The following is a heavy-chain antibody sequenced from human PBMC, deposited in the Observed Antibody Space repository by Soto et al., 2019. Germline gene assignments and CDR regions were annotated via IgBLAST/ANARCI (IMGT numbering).Heavy chain of an antibody. Sequence: SETLSLTCTVSGGSISSGDYYWSWIRQPPGKGLEWIGYIYYSGSTNYNPSLKSRVTISVDTSKNQFSLKLSSVTAADTAVYYCARDKVFWSGYYRTPEDYGMDVWGQGTTVTVSS. CDR3: ARDKVFWSGYYRTPEDYGMDV. J-gene: IGHJ6*02. CDR1: GGSISSGDYY. CDR2: IYYSGST. V-gene: IGHV4-61*08. D-gene: IGHD3-3*01.